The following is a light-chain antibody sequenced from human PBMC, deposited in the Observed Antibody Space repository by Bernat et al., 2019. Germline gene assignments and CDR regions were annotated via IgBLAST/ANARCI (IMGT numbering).Light chain of an antibody. V-gene: IGLV2-11*01. J-gene: IGLJ3*02. CDR3: CSYAGSSWV. Sequence: QPRSVSGSPGQSVTISCTGTSSDVGGYNYVSWYQQHPGKAPKLMIYDVSKRPSGVPDRFSGSKSGNTASLTISGLQAEDEADYYCCSYAGSSWVFGGGTKLTVL. CDR1: SSDVGGYNY. CDR2: DVS.